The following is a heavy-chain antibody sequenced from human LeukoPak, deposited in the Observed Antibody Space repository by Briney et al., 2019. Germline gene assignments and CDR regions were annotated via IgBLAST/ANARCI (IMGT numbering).Heavy chain of an antibody. Sequence: SETLSLTCAVYGGSFSGYYWSWIRQPPGKGLEWIGEINHSGSTYYNPSLKSRVTISVDTSKNQFSLKLSSVTAADTAVYYCARVRLGHSAFDIWGQGTMVTVSS. V-gene: IGHV4-34*01. CDR1: GGSFSGYY. J-gene: IGHJ3*02. CDR2: INHSGST. D-gene: IGHD3-9*01. CDR3: ARVRLGHSAFDI.